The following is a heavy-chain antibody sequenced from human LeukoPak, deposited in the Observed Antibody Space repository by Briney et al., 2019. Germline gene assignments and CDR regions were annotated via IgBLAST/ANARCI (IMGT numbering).Heavy chain of an antibody. J-gene: IGHJ4*02. Sequence: GGSLRLSCTASGFTFGSHWMIWVRRAPGKGLEWVANTKKDGSEKYYVDSVKGRFTISRDNSKNTLYLQMNSLRAEDTAVYYCAKAGYGDYSNFDYWGQGTLVTVSS. CDR3: AKAGYGDYSNFDY. CDR2: TKKDGSEK. CDR1: GFTFGSHW. D-gene: IGHD4-17*01. V-gene: IGHV3-7*03.